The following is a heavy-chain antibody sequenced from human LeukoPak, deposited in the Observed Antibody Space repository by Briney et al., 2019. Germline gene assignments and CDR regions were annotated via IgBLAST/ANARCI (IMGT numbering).Heavy chain of an antibody. D-gene: IGHD6-19*01. Sequence: GGYLRLSCAASGFTFSSYWRHWVRQAPGKGRVWVSRINSDGSSTNYADSGKGRFTISRDNAKNTLYLQMNSLRGEDTAVYYCARDHGYSSGWYTEDFQHWGQGTLVTVSS. J-gene: IGHJ1*01. CDR2: INSDGSST. CDR3: ARDHGYSSGWYTEDFQH. V-gene: IGHV3-74*01. CDR1: GFTFSSYW.